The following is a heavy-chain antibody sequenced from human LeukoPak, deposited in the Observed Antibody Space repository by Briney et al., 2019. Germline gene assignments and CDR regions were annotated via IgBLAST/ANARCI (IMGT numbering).Heavy chain of an antibody. CDR3: ARNSSGIHFDY. CDR1: GYSISNTHY. CDR2: IYNSGST. V-gene: IGHV4-38-2*01. J-gene: IGHJ4*02. D-gene: IGHD3-22*01. Sequence: SETLSLTCAVSGYSISNTHYWGRIRQPPGKGLGWIGSIYNSGSTHYNPSLKSRVTISVDTSMNQFSLKLSSVTAADTAVYYCARNSSGIHFDYWGRGTLVTVSS.